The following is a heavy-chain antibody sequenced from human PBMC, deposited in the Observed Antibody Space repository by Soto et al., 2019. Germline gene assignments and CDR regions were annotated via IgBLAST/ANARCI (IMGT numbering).Heavy chain of an antibody. CDR3: AHRPYDSSGYYYFDY. Sequence: QITLKESGPTLVKPTQTLTLTCTFSGFSLSTSGVGVAWIRQPPGKALEWLALIYWDDDKRYSPSLKSRLTISKDTSKNQVVLTMTNMDPVDTATYYCAHRPYDSSGYYYFDYWGQGTLVTVSS. V-gene: IGHV2-5*02. J-gene: IGHJ4*02. D-gene: IGHD3-22*01. CDR2: IYWDDDK. CDR1: GFSLSTSGVG.